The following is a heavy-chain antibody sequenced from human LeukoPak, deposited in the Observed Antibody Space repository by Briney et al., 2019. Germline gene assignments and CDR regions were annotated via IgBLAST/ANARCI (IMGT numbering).Heavy chain of an antibody. J-gene: IGHJ3*02. CDR1: GGSISSSSYY. CDR2: LYYSGST. V-gene: IGHV4-39*07. CDR3: ARAPDYGDYAFAFDI. Sequence: SETLSLTCTVSGGSISSSSYYWDWIRQPPGKGLEWIGSLYYSGSTYYNPSLKSRVTISVDTSKNQFSLKLSSVTAADTAVYYCARAPDYGDYAFAFDIWGQGTMVTVSS. D-gene: IGHD4-17*01.